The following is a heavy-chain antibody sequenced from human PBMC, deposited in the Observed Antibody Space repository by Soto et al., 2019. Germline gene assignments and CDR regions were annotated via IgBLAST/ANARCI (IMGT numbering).Heavy chain of an antibody. D-gene: IGHD3-10*02. CDR3: ARGMFGELLFDY. CDR2: IHRNGGT. Sequence: PGGALRLSCAASGFIFDDHGMSWVRQVPGKGLEWVSGIHRNGGTGYADSVKGRSIISRDNAKNSLYLQMNSLRAEDTAFYYCARGMFGELLFDYWGQGT. J-gene: IGHJ4*02. V-gene: IGHV3-20*04. CDR1: GFIFDDHG.